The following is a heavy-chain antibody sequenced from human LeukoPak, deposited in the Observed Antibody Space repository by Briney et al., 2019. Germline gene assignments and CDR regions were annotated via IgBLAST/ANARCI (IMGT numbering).Heavy chain of an antibody. CDR3: ARANSYGTPFDY. CDR2: INAGNGNT. CDR1: GYTFTSYA. Sequence: ASVKVSCKASGYTFTSYAMHWVRQAPGQRLEWMGWINAGNGNTKYSQKFQGRVTITRDTSASTAYMELSSLRSEDTAVYYCARANSYGTPFDYWGQGTLATVSS. J-gene: IGHJ4*02. V-gene: IGHV1-3*01. D-gene: IGHD5-18*01.